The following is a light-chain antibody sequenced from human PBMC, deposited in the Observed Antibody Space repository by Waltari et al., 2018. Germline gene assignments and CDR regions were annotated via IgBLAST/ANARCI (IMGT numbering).Light chain of an antibody. V-gene: IGLV1-44*01. Sequence: QSVLTQPPSASGVPGQRVTISCSGSISNIGSNAVSWYQQFPGTAPKLLIYKTIQRPSGVPDRFSGAKSGTSAALAITGRKSEDEADYYCAACDDSLNGQRVFGGGTKLTVL. J-gene: IGLJ3*02. CDR1: ISNIGSNA. CDR2: KTI. CDR3: AACDDSLNGQRV.